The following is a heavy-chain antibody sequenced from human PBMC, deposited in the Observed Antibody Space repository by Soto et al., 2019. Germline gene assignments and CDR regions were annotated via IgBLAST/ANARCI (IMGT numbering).Heavy chain of an antibody. V-gene: IGHV4-59*01. Sequence: PSETLSLTCTVSGDSISTFYWGWMRQSPGKKLEWIGYVYYTGSTNYNPSLKSRVTISVDRSKNQFSLKLTSANAADTAVYYCARGRTVRNYADDSSDYFLFFDYWGQGTQVTVSS. J-gene: IGHJ4*02. CDR2: VYYTGST. D-gene: IGHD3-22*01. CDR1: GDSISTFY. CDR3: ARGRTVRNYADDSSDYFLFFDY.